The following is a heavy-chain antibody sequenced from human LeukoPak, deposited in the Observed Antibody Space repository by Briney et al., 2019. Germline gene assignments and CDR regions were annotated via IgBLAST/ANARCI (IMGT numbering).Heavy chain of an antibody. D-gene: IGHD3-9*01. CDR3: ARQGGDILTGSLDY. CDR2: ISSSGTYI. V-gene: IGHV3-11*03. J-gene: IGHJ4*02. CDR1: GFTFSDYY. Sequence: PGGYLRLSCATSGFTFSDYYMSWIRQAPGKGLEWVSYISSSGTYIKSADSVKGRFTISRDYPKNSLYLQMSGLRAEDTAVYYCARQGGDILTGSLDYWGQGTLVTVSS.